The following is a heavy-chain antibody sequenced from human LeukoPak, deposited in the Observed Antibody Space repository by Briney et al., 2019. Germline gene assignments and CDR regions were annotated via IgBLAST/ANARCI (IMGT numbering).Heavy chain of an antibody. CDR2: IYSGGST. D-gene: IGHD1-26*01. CDR1: GFTFTTYW. V-gene: IGHV3-53*01. Sequence: PGGSLRLSCAASGFTFTTYWLGWVRQAPGKGLEWVSVIYSGGSTYYADSVKGRFTISRDNSKNTLYLQMNSLRAEDTAVYYCARVTPYSGSYYFDYWGQGTLVTVSS. J-gene: IGHJ4*02. CDR3: ARVTPYSGSYYFDY.